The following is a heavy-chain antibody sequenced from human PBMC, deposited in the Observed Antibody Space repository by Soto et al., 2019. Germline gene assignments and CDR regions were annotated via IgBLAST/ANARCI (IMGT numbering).Heavy chain of an antibody. CDR1: GFTFSSYE. Sequence: GGSLRLSCAASGFTFSSYEMNWVRQAPGKGLEWVSYISSSGSTIYYADSVKGRFTISRDNAKNSLYLQMNSLRAEDTAVYYCARGGGDMNSNYYDYWGQGTLVTVSS. V-gene: IGHV3-48*03. CDR3: ARGGGDMNSNYYDY. J-gene: IGHJ4*02. D-gene: IGHD3-16*01. CDR2: ISSSGSTI.